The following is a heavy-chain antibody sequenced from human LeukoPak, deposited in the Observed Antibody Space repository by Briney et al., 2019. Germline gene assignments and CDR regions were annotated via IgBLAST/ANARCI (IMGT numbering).Heavy chain of an antibody. J-gene: IGHJ1*01. CDR3: ARVGATWYFQH. CDR2: INSRGSII. Sequence: GGSLRLSCAASGFTFSSFEMNWVRQAPGKGLEWVSYINSRGSIIFYADSVKGRFTISRDNAKNSLYLQMDSLRAEDTAVYYCARVGATWYFQHWGQGALVTVSS. D-gene: IGHD1-26*01. V-gene: IGHV3-48*03. CDR1: GFTFSSFE.